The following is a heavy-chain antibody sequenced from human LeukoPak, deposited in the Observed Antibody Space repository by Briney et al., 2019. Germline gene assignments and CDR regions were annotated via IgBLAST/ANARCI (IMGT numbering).Heavy chain of an antibody. CDR2: FYYSGST. D-gene: IGHD3-22*01. J-gene: IGHJ5*02. Sequence: PSETLSLTCTVSGGSISSGDYYWSWIRQPPGKGLEWIGYFYYSGSTYYNPSLKSRVTISVDTSKSQFSLKLSSVTAADTAVYYCARPYYYDSRIDPWGQGTLVTVSS. V-gene: IGHV4-30-4*01. CDR1: GGSISSGDYY. CDR3: ARPYYYDSRIDP.